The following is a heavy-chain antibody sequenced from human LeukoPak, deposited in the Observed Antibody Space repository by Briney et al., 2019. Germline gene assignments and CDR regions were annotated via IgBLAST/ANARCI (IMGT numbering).Heavy chain of an antibody. D-gene: IGHD3-22*01. CDR2: IYSGGST. CDR1: GFNFSTYA. CDR3: AKSQPYYYDSSGSSAEYFQH. Sequence: GGSLRLSCAASGFNFSTYAMSWVRQAPGKGLEWVPVIYSGGSTYYADSVKGRFTISRDNSKNTLYLQMNSLRAEDTAVYYCAKSQPYYYDSSGSSAEYFQHWGQGTLVTVSS. J-gene: IGHJ1*01. V-gene: IGHV3-66*02.